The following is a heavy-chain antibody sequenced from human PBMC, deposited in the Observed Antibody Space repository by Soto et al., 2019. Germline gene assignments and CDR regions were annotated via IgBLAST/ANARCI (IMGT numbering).Heavy chain of an antibody. D-gene: IGHD2-15*01. CDR1: GGSISSSSYY. V-gene: IGHV4-39*01. Sequence: PSETLSLTCTVSGGSISSSSYYWGWIRQPPGKGLEWIGSIYYSGSTYYNPSLKSRVTISVDTSKNQFSLKLSSVTAADTAVYYCARHFVCLVAATQNVNWFDPWGQGTLVTVSS. J-gene: IGHJ5*02. CDR2: IYYSGST. CDR3: ARHFVCLVAATQNVNWFDP.